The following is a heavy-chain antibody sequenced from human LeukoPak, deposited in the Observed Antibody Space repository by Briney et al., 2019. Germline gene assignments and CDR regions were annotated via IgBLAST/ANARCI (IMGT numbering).Heavy chain of an antibody. J-gene: IGHJ4*02. Sequence: GGSLRLSCVASGLSFRNFWMSWVRQAPGKGLEWVANIREDGSDTYYADSVKGRFTISRDNAKNSLYLRMSSLRPEDTAVYYCATQAYALFDHWGQGTLVTVSS. V-gene: IGHV3-7*03. D-gene: IGHD2-2*01. CDR1: GLSFRNFW. CDR2: IREDGSDT. CDR3: ATQAYALFDH.